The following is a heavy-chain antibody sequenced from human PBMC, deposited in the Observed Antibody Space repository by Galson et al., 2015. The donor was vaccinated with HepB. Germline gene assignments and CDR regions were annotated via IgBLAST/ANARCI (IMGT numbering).Heavy chain of an antibody. Sequence: SLRLSCAASGFTFITYAFHWVRQAPGKGLEYVSSISSNGGTTYYAESVKGRFTISRDNSKNTLYLQMSSLRPEDTALYYCVKGRIAGDYGGKEGFDPWGQGTLVTVSS. J-gene: IGHJ5*02. CDR3: VKGRIAGDYGGKEGFDP. CDR1: GFTFITYA. CDR2: ISSNGGTT. V-gene: IGHV3-64D*09. D-gene: IGHD4-23*01.